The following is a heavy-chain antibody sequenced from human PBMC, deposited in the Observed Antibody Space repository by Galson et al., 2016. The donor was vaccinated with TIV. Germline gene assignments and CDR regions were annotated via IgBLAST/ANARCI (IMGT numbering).Heavy chain of an antibody. CDR1: GYTFTSYD. CDR3: AVWSNIYYFAL. Sequence: SVKVSCKASGYTFTSYDIVWVRQAPGQGLEWVGVIDPSGGGTTYAQKFQGRVTMTRDTSTSTVYMELSSLRSDDTAVFYCAVWSNIYYFALWGQGTLITVSS. CDR2: IDPSGGGT. J-gene: IGHJ4*02. D-gene: IGHD2-21*01. V-gene: IGHV1-46*01.